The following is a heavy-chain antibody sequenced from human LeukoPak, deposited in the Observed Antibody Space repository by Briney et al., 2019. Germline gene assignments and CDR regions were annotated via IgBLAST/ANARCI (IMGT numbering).Heavy chain of an antibody. CDR2: IWYDGSYK. CDR1: GFTFSGSG. V-gene: IGHV3-33*06. J-gene: IGHJ4*02. CDR3: AKPTRGSGSFLIDY. D-gene: IGHD1-26*01. Sequence: PGGSLRLSCAASGFTFSGSGMHWVRQAPGKGLEWVAVIWYDGSYKYYVDSVKGRFTISRDNSKNTLYLQMNSLRAEDTAVYYCAKPTRGSGSFLIDYWGQGTLVTVSS.